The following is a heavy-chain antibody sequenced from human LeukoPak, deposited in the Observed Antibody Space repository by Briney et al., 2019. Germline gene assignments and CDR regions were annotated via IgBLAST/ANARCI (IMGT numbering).Heavy chain of an antibody. CDR3: ARLIAARPSYYYYYMDV. D-gene: IGHD6-6*01. J-gene: IGHJ6*03. Sequence: PSETLSLTCTVSGGSISSYYWSWIRQPPGKGLEWIGYIYTSGSTNYNPSLKSRVTISVDTSKNQFSLKLSSVTAADTAVYYCARLIAARPSYYYYYMDVWGKGTTVTVSS. CDR1: GGSISSYY. CDR2: IYTSGST. V-gene: IGHV4-4*09.